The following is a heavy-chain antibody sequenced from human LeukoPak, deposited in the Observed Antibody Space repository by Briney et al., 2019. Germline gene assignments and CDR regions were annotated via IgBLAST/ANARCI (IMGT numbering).Heavy chain of an antibody. V-gene: IGHV1-8*03. CDR1: GYTFTSYD. Sequence: WASVKVSCKASGYTFTSYDINWVRQATGQGLEWMGWMNPNSGNTGYAQKFQGRVTITRNTSISTAYMELSSLRSEDTAVYYCARAPKWQGYYYYMDVWGKGTTVTVSS. D-gene: IGHD5-12*01. CDR2: MNPNSGNT. CDR3: ARAPKWQGYYYYMDV. J-gene: IGHJ6*03.